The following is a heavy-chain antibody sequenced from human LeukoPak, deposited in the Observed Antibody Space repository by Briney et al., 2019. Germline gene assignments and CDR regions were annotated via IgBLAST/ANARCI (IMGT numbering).Heavy chain of an antibody. J-gene: IGHJ5*02. D-gene: IGHD3-10*01. Sequence: PSETLSLTCTVSGASISSSSSYWGWIRQPPGKGLEWLGNIYSRGNTYYKPSLRSRVTISIDTSKNQFSLRLTSVTAADTAVYYCAQPGRVWGVIGRWFDPWGQGTLVTVSS. V-gene: IGHV4-39*07. CDR2: IYSRGNT. CDR3: AQPGRVWGVIGRWFDP. CDR1: GASISSSSSY.